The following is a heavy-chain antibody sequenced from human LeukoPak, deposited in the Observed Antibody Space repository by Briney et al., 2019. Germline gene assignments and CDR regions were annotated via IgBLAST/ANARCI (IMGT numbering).Heavy chain of an antibody. D-gene: IGHD1-26*01. CDR3: ARDRRNTGSFFDY. CDR2: ISNNSSYV. CDR1: GFTFSSYS. J-gene: IGHJ4*02. Sequence: GGSLRLSCAASGFTFSSYSMNWVRQAPGKGLEWVSSISNNSSYVYYADSLKGRFTISRDNAKNSLYLQMNNLRAEDTAVYYCARDRRNTGSFFDYWGRGTLVTVSS. V-gene: IGHV3-21*01.